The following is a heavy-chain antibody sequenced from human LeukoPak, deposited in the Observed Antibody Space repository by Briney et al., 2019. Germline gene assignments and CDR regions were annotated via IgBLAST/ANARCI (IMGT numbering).Heavy chain of an antibody. Sequence: GGSLRLSCAASGFTFSSYAMSWVRQAPGKGLEWVAVISYDGSNKYYADSVKGRFTISRDNSKNTLYLQMNSLRAEDTAVYYCARDQTYCSSTSCYLDVWGQGTTVTVSS. V-gene: IGHV3-30-3*01. CDR1: GFTFSSYA. D-gene: IGHD2-2*01. CDR3: ARDQTYCSSTSCYLDV. CDR2: ISYDGSNK. J-gene: IGHJ6*02.